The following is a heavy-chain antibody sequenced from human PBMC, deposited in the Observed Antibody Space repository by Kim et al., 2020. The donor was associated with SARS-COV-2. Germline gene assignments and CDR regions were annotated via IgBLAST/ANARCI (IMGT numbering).Heavy chain of an antibody. Sequence: GGSLRLSCAASGFTFSSYAMHWVRQAPGKGLEWVAVISYDGSNKYYADSVKGRFTISRDNSKNTLYLQMNSLRAEDTAVYYCARYGRYFDWLLGLDAFDIWGQGTMVTVSS. CDR2: ISYDGSNK. J-gene: IGHJ3*02. CDR1: GFTFSSYA. V-gene: IGHV3-30-3*01. D-gene: IGHD3-9*01. CDR3: ARYGRYFDWLLGLDAFDI.